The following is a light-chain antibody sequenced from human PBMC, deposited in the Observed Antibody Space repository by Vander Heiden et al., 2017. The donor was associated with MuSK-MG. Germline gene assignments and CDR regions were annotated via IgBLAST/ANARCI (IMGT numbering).Light chain of an antibody. Sequence: QSALTQPRSVSGSPGQSVTISCTGTSSDVGGYNYVSWYQKYPGKAPKLMIYDINERPSGVPDRFSGSTSANTASLTISGLQAEDEADYYCCSYAGSYTYVFGTGTKVTVL. CDR3: CSYAGSYTYV. CDR2: DIN. J-gene: IGLJ1*01. V-gene: IGLV2-11*01. CDR1: SSDVGGYNY.